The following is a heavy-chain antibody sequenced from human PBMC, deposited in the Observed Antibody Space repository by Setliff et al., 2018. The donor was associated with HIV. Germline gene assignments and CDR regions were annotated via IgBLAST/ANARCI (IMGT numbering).Heavy chain of an antibody. CDR3: VRDLARVIAH. J-gene: IGHJ4*02. V-gene: IGHV3-9*01. D-gene: IGHD2-21*01. CDR2: INWNSGTI. Sequence: GGSLRLSCVASGFTFDDYAMHWVRQAPGKGPEWVSGINWNSGTIVYADSVKGRFTISRDNGKNAVYLQMNSLTAEDTALYYCVRDLARVIAHWGQGTLVTVSS. CDR1: GFTFDDYA.